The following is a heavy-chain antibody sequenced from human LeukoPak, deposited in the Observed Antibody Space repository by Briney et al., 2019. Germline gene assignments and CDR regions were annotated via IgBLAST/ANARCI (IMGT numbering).Heavy chain of an antibody. J-gene: IGHJ6*03. Sequence: GGSLRLSCAASGFTFSSYAMHWVRQAPGKGLEWVAVISYDGSNKYYADSVKGRFTISRDNPKNTLYLQMNSLRAEDTAVYYCARTITMVRGVISYMDVWGKGTTVTVSS. CDR1: GFTFSSYA. CDR3: ARTITMVRGVISYMDV. CDR2: ISYDGSNK. D-gene: IGHD3-10*01. V-gene: IGHV3-30*01.